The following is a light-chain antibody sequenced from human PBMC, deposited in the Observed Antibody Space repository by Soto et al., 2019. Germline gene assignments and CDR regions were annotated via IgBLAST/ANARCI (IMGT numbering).Light chain of an antibody. CDR2: DAS. CDR1: QSISSW. J-gene: IGKJ1*01. Sequence: DIQMTQSPSTLSASVGDRVTITCRASQSISSWLAWYQQKPGKAPKLLIYDASSLESGVPSRFRGSGSGTEFTLTISSLKPEEFATYSCQQYNSYSGTFGQGTKVEIK. CDR3: QQYNSYSGT. V-gene: IGKV1-5*01.